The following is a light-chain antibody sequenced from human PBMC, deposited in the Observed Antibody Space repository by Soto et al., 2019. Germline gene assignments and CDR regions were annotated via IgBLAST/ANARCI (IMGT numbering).Light chain of an antibody. CDR3: MQALQNPLT. V-gene: IGKV2-28*01. J-gene: IGKJ5*01. CDR1: QMLLHSNGHYY. Sequence: IVFTHAPLYMPVTHEQRGCVSCRSRQMLLHSNGHYYLDWYMQKPGQSPQLLIYLGSNRASGVHDRLSVSRSGTDGTLKIRRVEAEEVGLDYCMQALQNPLTFGQGTQLEIK. CDR2: LGS.